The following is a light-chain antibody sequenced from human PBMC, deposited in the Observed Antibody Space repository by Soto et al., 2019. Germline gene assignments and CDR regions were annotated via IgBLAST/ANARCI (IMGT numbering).Light chain of an antibody. Sequence: DIQMTQSPSTLSGSVGDRVTITCRASQTISSWLAWYKQKPGKAPKLLIYKASTLKSGVPLRFSGSGSETEFTLTISSLQPDELATYYCQHYNSYSEAFGQGTKVELK. V-gene: IGKV1-5*03. J-gene: IGKJ1*01. CDR2: KAS. CDR1: QTISSW. CDR3: QHYNSYSEA.